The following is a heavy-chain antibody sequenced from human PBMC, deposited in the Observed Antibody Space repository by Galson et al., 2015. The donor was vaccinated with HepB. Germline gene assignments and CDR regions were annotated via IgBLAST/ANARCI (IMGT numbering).Heavy chain of an antibody. CDR3: AKLVGSTGYAFDV. Sequence: SLRLSCAASGFTFSTYTMSWVRQAPGKGLEWVSGIRDSGGYMYYGDSVNGRFTISRDNSKNTLYLQMNSLRAEDTAVYYCAKLVGSTGYAFDVWGQGTMVTVSS. J-gene: IGHJ3*01. D-gene: IGHD2-8*02. CDR2: IRDSGGYM. CDR1: GFTFSTYT. V-gene: IGHV3-23*01.